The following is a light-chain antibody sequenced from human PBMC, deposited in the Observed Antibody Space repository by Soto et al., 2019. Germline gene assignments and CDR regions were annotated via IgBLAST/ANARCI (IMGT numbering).Light chain of an antibody. CDR3: AAWDDTLSGYV. V-gene: IGLV1-44*01. J-gene: IGLJ1*01. Sequence: QAVVTQPPSASGTPGQRVTVSCSGSSSNIGKNTVNWYQQFPGTAPKLLIHANNLRPSGVPDRFSGSKSGTSASLAISGLQSEDEAEYYCAAWDDTLSGYVFGTGTKVTVL. CDR2: ANN. CDR1: SSNIGKNT.